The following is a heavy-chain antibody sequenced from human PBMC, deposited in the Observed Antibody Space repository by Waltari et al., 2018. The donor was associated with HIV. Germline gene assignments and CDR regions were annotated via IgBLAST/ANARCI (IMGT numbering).Heavy chain of an antibody. CDR1: GSTFSPFW. J-gene: IGHJ6*02. Sequence: EVQLVESGGGLVQPGGSLRPSCAASGSTFSPFWMHWVRHTPGKGLVWVSGINSDGSSTTYADSVKGRFTISRDNPKNTLYLQMSSLRAEDTAVYFCARGRYYGMDVWGQGTTVTVSS. CDR2: INSDGSST. V-gene: IGHV3-74*01. CDR3: ARGRYYGMDV.